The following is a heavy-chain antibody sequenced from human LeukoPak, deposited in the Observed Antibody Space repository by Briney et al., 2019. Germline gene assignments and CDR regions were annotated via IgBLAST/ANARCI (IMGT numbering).Heavy chain of an antibody. CDR1: GFTFSSYA. Sequence: PGGSLRLSCAASGFTFSSYAMSWVRQAPGKGLEWVSVIYSGGSTYYADSVKGRFTISRDNSKNTLYLQMNSLRAEDTAVYYCARDTRDVGYGMDVWGQGTTVTVSS. CDR3: ARDTRDVGYGMDV. J-gene: IGHJ6*02. D-gene: IGHD5-24*01. V-gene: IGHV3-66*02. CDR2: IYSGGST.